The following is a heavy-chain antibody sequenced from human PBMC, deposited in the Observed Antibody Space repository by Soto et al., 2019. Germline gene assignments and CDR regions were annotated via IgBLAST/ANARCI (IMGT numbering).Heavy chain of an antibody. CDR3: AADSLPAYYDFWSGYGY. V-gene: IGHV1-58*01. J-gene: IGHJ4*02. CDR1: GFTFTSSA. D-gene: IGHD3-3*01. CDR2: IVVGSGNT. Sequence: SVKVSCKASGFTFTSSAVQRVPEARGQRLEWIGWIVVGSGNTNYAQKFQERVTITRDMSTSTAYMELSSLRSEDTTVYYCAADSLPAYYDFWSGYGYWGQGTLVTVSS.